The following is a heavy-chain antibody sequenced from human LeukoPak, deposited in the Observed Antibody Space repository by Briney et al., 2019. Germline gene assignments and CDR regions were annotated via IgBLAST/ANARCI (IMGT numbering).Heavy chain of an antibody. CDR3: GTYGGPGGHIEY. CDR1: GFTFSSYG. J-gene: IGHJ4*02. Sequence: GGSLRLSCAASGFTFSSYGMHWVRQAPGKGLEWVAVIWYDGSNKYYADSVKGRFTISKDNSKNTLYLQMNSLRAEDTAVCYCGTYGGPGGHIEYWGQGTLVTVSS. CDR2: IWYDGSNK. V-gene: IGHV3-33*01. D-gene: IGHD4-23*01.